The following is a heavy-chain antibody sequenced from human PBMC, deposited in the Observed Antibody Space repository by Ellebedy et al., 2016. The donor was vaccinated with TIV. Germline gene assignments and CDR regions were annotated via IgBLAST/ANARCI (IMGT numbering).Heavy chain of an antibody. V-gene: IGHV3-43D*03. J-gene: IGHJ4*02. CDR1: GFTFDDFA. CDR3: IKGTRKSVTTSLDY. D-gene: IGHD4-17*01. CDR2: TSWDGGKT. Sequence: GASLKISCAASGFTFDDFAMHWVRQAPGRGLEWVSLTSWDGGKTNYADSARGRFTISRDNGKDSLYLQMNSLRPEDTAFYYCIKGTRKSVTTSLDYWGQGTLVTVSS.